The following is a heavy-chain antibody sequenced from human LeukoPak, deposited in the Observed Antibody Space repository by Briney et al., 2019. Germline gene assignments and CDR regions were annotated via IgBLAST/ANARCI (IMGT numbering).Heavy chain of an antibody. CDR2: ISSSGSTI. CDR3: AKIGRAAGDY. J-gene: IGHJ4*02. Sequence: GGSLRLSCAASGFTFSSYEVNWVRQAPGKGLEWVSYISSSGSTIYYADSVKGRFTISRDNSKNTLYLQMNSLRAEDTAVYYCAKIGRAAGDYWGQGTLVTVSS. CDR1: GFTFSSYE. V-gene: IGHV3-48*03. D-gene: IGHD2/OR15-2a*01.